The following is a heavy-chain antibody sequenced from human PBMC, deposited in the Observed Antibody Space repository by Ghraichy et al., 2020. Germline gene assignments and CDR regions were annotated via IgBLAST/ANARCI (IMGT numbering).Heavy chain of an antibody. CDR2: INPNSGGT. CDR3: ARDSGARYFDY. V-gene: IGHV1-2*04. D-gene: IGHD3-10*01. CDR1: GYTFTGYY. Sequence: ASVKVSCKASGYTFTGYYMHWVRKAPGQGLEWMGWINPNSGGTNYAQKFQGWVTMTRDTSISTAYMELSRLRSDDTAVYYCARDSGARYFDYWGQGTLVTVSS. J-gene: IGHJ4*02.